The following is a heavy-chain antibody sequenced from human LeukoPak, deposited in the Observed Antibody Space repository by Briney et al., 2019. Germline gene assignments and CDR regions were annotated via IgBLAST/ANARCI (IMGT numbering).Heavy chain of an antibody. V-gene: IGHV7-4-1*02. D-gene: IGHD2-2*02. Sequence: GASVKVSCKASGYTFTSYAMNWVRQAPGQGLEWMGWINTNTGNPTYAQGFTGRFVFSLDTSVSTAYLQISSLKAEDTAVYYCARGGGLARNSGAYTSWFDPWGQGTLVTVSS. J-gene: IGHJ5*02. CDR3: ARGGGLARNSGAYTSWFDP. CDR2: INTNTGNP. CDR1: GYTFTSYA.